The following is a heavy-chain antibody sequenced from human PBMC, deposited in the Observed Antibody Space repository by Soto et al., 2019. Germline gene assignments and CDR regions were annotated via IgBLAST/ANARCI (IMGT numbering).Heavy chain of an antibody. CDR3: ARGPHSDWPIPAY. CDR2: VSHTGGI. Sequence: QVQVQQWGAGPLKPSETLSLTCGVHGGSFSGFYWIWIRQPPGKGREWIGEVSHTGGINYNPSLGSRVTISADTSKNQFSLKLTSVTAADTAVYFCARGPHSDWPIPAYWGQGALVTVSS. D-gene: IGHD6-19*01. V-gene: IGHV4-34*01. J-gene: IGHJ4*02. CDR1: GGSFSGFY.